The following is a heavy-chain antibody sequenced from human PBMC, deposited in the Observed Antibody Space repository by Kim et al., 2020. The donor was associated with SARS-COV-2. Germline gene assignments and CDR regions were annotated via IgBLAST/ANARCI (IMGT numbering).Heavy chain of an antibody. CDR2: IYYSGST. D-gene: IGHD3-9*01. J-gene: IGHJ4*02. V-gene: IGHV4-61*01. Sequence: SETLSLTCTVSGGSVSSGSYYWSWIRQPPGKGLEWIGYIYYSGSTNYNPSLKSRVTISVDTSKNQFSLKLSSVTAADTAVYYCARVPLYDILTGYKPLRHYYFDYWGQGTLVTVSS. CDR3: ARVPLYDILTGYKPLRHYYFDY. CDR1: GGSVSSGSYY.